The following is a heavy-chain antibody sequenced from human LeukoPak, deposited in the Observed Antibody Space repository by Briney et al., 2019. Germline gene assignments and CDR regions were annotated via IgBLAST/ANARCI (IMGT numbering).Heavy chain of an antibody. V-gene: IGHV3-74*01. D-gene: IGHD3-10*02. CDR1: GFTFSNYG. CDR2: ISSDGSST. CDR3: AELGITMIGGV. J-gene: IGHJ6*04. Sequence: PGRSLRLSCAASGFTFSNYGMHWVRQAPGKGLVWVSRISSDGSSTSYADSVKGRFTISRDNAKNSLYLQMNSLRAEDTAVYYCAELGITMIGGVWGKGTTVTISS.